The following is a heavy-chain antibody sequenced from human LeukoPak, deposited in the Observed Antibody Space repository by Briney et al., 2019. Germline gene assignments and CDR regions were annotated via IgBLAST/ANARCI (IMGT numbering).Heavy chain of an antibody. CDR2: IYSSGST. Sequence: KPSETLSLTCIVSGGSISSGSYYWSWIRQPAGKGLEWFGRIYSSGSTSYNPSLKSRVTISVDTSRNRFSLKLSSVTAADTAVYYCVRHVPYYYDRSGSLNWFDPWGQGTLVTVSS. CDR3: VRHVPYYYDRSGSLNWFDP. J-gene: IGHJ5*02. V-gene: IGHV4-61*02. CDR1: GGSISSGSYY. D-gene: IGHD3-22*01.